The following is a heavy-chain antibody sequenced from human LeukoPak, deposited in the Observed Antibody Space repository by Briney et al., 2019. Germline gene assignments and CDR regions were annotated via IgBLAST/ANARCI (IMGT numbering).Heavy chain of an antibody. CDR1: GFTFSSYS. V-gene: IGHV3-21*01. CDR3: ARSDSSSWYPSAFDI. J-gene: IGHJ3*02. D-gene: IGHD6-13*01. CDR2: ISSSSSYI. Sequence: GGSLRLSCAASGFTFSSYSMNWVRQAPGKGLEWVSSISSSSSYIYYADSVKGRFTISRDNAKNSLYLQMNSLRAEDTAVYYCARSDSSSWYPSAFDIWGQGTMVTVSS.